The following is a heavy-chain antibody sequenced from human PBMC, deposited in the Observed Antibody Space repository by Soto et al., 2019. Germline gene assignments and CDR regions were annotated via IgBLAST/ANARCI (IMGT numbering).Heavy chain of an antibody. V-gene: IGHV5-10-1*03. D-gene: IGHD6-19*01. J-gene: IGHJ6*02. CDR1: GYSFTSYW. CDR2: IDPSDDYT. CDR3: ARRWRPGYRSGWGGGMDV. Sequence: EVQLVQSGAEVKKPGEYLRISFQGSGYSFTSYWISWVRQMPGKGLEWMGRIDPSDDYTNYSPSFQGHVTISADKSISTACLQWSSLKASDTAMYYCARRWRPGYRSGWGGGMDVWGQGTTVTVSS.